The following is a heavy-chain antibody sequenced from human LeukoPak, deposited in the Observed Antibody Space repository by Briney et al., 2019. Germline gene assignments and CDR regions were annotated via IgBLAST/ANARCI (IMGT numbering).Heavy chain of an antibody. CDR2: ISAYNGKT. V-gene: IGHV1-18*01. CDR1: GDTFTSYG. J-gene: IGHJ4*02. D-gene: IGHD3/OR15-3a*01. Sequence: GSVKFSCKASGDTFTSYGISWVRQAPGQGLEGMGWISAYNGKTNYAQKLQGRVSMTTDTSTSPAYMELRSLRSEDTAVYYCARLDLEAFDYWGQGTLVTVSS. CDR3: ARLDLEAFDY.